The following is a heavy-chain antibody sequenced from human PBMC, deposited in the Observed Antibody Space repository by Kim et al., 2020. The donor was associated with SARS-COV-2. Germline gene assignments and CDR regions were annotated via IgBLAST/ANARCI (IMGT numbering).Heavy chain of an antibody. V-gene: IGHV4-39*07. Sequence: TYCKPSLEGRVTISVDTSKNEFSLKLSSVTAADTAVYYCARGPEDSPFDYWGQGTLVTVSS. CDR2: T. CDR3: ARGPEDSPFDY. J-gene: IGHJ4*02. D-gene: IGHD2-15*01.